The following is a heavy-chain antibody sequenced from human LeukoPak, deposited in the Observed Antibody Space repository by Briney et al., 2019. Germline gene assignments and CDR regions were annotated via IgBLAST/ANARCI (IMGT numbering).Heavy chain of an antibody. CDR1: GFILGRSG. J-gene: IGHJ6*02. CDR2: IGSGSGYK. CDR3: ARDGYQLPRGGYYGMDV. Sequence: ESLRLASPASGFILGRSGMSWLHNGQRTVLGLIPSIGSGSGYKYSADSVKGRFTISRDNANNSPYLQTDSLRAEDPAVYYCARDGYQLPRGGYYGMDVWGQGTTVTVSS. D-gene: IGHD2-2*01. V-gene: IGHV3-21*01.